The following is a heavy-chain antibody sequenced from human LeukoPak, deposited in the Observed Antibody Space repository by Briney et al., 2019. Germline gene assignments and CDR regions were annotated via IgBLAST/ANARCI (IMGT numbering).Heavy chain of an antibody. CDR3: ARDVIRGVSYGMDV. J-gene: IGHJ6*02. D-gene: IGHD3-10*01. CDR2: ISSSGSTI. Sequence: GGSLRLSCAASGFTFSSYEMNWVRQAPGRGLEWVSYISSSGSTIYYADSVKGRFTISRDNAKNSLYLQMNSLRAEDTAVYYCARDVIRGVSYGMDVWGQGTTVTVSS. CDR1: GFTFSSYE. V-gene: IGHV3-48*03.